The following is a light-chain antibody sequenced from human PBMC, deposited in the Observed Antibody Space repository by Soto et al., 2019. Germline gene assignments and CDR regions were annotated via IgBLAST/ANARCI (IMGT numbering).Light chain of an antibody. CDR1: QSVRSSF. V-gene: IGKV3-20*01. Sequence: EIVLTQSPGTLSLSPGERATLSCRASQSVRSSFFAWYQQKPGQAPRLLIYDVSVRATGIPDRFSGSGSGTDFTLTINRLEREDFAVYYCQQYENSVMYTFGQGTKLEIK. J-gene: IGKJ2*01. CDR3: QQYENSVMYT. CDR2: DVS.